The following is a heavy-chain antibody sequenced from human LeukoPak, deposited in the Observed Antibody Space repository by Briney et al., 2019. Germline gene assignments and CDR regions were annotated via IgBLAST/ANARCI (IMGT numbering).Heavy chain of an antibody. D-gene: IGHD1-7*01. V-gene: IGHV4-4*07. CDR3: ARLITGTTTAFDI. J-gene: IGHJ3*02. CDR1: GGSISGYY. CDR2: VYTSGST. Sequence: PSETLSLTCTVSGGSISGYYWSWIRQPAGKGLEWIGRVYTSGSTRYNPSLKSRVTMSVDTSKNQFSLKLSSVTAADTAVYYCARLITGTTTAFDIWGQGTMVTVSS.